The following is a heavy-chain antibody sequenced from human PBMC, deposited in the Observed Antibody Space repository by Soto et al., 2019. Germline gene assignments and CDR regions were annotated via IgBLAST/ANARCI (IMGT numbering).Heavy chain of an antibody. CDR1: GFTFSSYA. Sequence: GGSLRLSCAASGFTFSSYAMHWVRQAPGKGLEWVAVISYDGSNKYYADSVKGRFTISRDNSKNTLYLQMNSLRAEDTAVYYCARPRLSVFVWPGDVSYSWAQRSPVPVS. CDR2: ISYDGSNK. CDR3: ARPRLSVFVWPGDVSYS. V-gene: IGHV3-30-3*01. J-gene: IGHJ1*01. D-gene: IGHD3-10*01.